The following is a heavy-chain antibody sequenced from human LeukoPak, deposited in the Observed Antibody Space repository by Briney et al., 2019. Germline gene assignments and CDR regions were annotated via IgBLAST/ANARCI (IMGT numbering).Heavy chain of an antibody. CDR3: ARPVVTAIQPYFDY. D-gene: IGHD2-21*02. V-gene: IGHV3-33*01. Sequence: GGSLRLSCAASGFTFSSYGMHWVRQAPGKGLEWVAVIWYDGSNKYYADSVKGRFTISRDNSKNTLYLQMNSLRAEDTAVYYGARPVVTAIQPYFDYWGQGTLVTVSS. CDR1: GFTFSSYG. CDR2: IWYDGSNK. J-gene: IGHJ4*02.